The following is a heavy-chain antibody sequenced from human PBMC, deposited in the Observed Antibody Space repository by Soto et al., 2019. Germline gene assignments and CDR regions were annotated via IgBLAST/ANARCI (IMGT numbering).Heavy chain of an antibody. V-gene: IGHV5-51*01. CDR2: IYPGDSDT. D-gene: IGHD4-17*01. CDR3: ARVGTVTTHYYFDY. J-gene: IGHJ4*02. CDR1: GYIFTSYW. Sequence: PVESLKISCKGSGYIFTSYWIGWVLEMPGKGLEWMGIIYPGDSDTRYSPSFQGQVTISADKSISTAYLQWGSLKASDTAMYYCARVGTVTTHYYFDYWGQGTLVTVSS.